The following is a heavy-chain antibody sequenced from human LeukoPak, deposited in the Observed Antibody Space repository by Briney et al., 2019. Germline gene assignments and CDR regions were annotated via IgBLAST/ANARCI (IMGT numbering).Heavy chain of an antibody. CDR3: ASAWNTYGDFDY. CDR1: GCTFIGYY. Sequence: ASVEVSCKASGCTFIGYYMNWVRQAPGQGLEWMGWINPNSGGTNYAQKFQGRVTMTRDTSISTDYMELRRLTSDDTAVYYCASAWNTYGDFDYWGQGTVVTVSS. V-gene: IGHV1-2*02. CDR2: INPNSGGT. D-gene: IGHD5-18*01. J-gene: IGHJ4*02.